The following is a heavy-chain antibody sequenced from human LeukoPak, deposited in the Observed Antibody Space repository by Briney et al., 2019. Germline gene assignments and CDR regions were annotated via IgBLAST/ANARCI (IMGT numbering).Heavy chain of an antibody. Sequence: SVRVSCTASGGTFSDYAITWVRQAPGQGLEWMGGTSGIFGNTYYAQTLQGRVTITADKSTNIAYMELTSLRSEDTAVYYCARDTLGYSCGSAAYYMDVWGKGTTVTVSS. D-gene: IGHD5-18*01. CDR3: ARDTLGYSCGSAAYYMDV. V-gene: IGHV1-69*06. CDR1: GGTFSDYA. CDR2: TSGIFGNT. J-gene: IGHJ6*03.